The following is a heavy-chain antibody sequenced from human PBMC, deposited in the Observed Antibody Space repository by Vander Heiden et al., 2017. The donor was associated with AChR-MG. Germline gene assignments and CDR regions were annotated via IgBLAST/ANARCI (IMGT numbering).Heavy chain of an antibody. V-gene: IGHV3-13*01. J-gene: IGHJ3*02. CDR2: IGTAGDT. D-gene: IGHD3-22*01. CDR1: GFTFSRYD. Sequence: EVQLVESGGGLVQPGGSLRLSCAASGFTFSRYDMHWVRQATGKGLEWVSAIGTAGDTYYPGSGKGRFTISRENAKNSWYLKMNSMRAGETAVYYCAIDYDDSSGYGDAFDIWGQGTMVTVSS. CDR3: AIDYDDSSGYGDAFDI.